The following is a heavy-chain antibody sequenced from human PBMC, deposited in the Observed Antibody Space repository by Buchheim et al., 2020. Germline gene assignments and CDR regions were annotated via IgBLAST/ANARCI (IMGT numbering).Heavy chain of an antibody. CDR2: IYYSGST. Sequence: QVQLQESGPGLVKPSETLSLTCTVSGGSISSYYWSWIRQPPGKGLEWIGYIYYSGSTNYNPSLKSRVTISVDTSKNQFSLKLSSVTAADTAVYYCARHSGSYQSPDYWGQGTL. J-gene: IGHJ4*02. V-gene: IGHV4-59*08. CDR1: GGSISSYY. CDR3: ARHSGSYQSPDY. D-gene: IGHD1-26*01.